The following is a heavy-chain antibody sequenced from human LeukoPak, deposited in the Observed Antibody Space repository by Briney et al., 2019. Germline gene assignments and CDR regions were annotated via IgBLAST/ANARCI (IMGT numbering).Heavy chain of an antibody. CDR1: GFTFSSYA. Sequence: VGSLRLSCAASGFTFSSYAMHWVRKAPGKGLELVAVISYDGSNKYYADSVKGRFTISSDNSKNTLYLQMNSLRAEDTAVYYCAREDTRIAVAGTGFDYWGQGTLVTVSS. V-gene: IGHV3-30-3*01. D-gene: IGHD6-19*01. CDR2: ISYDGSNK. CDR3: AREDTRIAVAGTGFDY. J-gene: IGHJ4*01.